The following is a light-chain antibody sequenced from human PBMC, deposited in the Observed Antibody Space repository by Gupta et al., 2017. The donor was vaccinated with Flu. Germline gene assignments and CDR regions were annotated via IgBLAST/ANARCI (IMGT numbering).Light chain of an antibody. J-gene: IGKJ2*01. CDR1: KDIQNY. CDR2: DAS. CDR3: QQYNSLPPT. Sequence: VDRVTLTCHASKDIQNYLNWYQQKPGKAPKLLIYDASNLEAGVPSRFSGSGSGTDFTFTISSLHPEDIATYYCQQYNSLPPTFGQGTKLEIK. V-gene: IGKV1-33*01.